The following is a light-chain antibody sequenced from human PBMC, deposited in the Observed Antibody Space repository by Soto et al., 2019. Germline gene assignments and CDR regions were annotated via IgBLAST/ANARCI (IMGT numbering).Light chain of an antibody. CDR2: AAS. CDR1: QSISTY. J-gene: IGKJ1*01. V-gene: IGKV1-6*01. CDR3: LLDFRYFWA. Sequence: QMTQSPSSLSASVGDRVTITCRASQSISTYLNWYQHKPGKAPKLLIYAASTLQSGVPSRFSGSGSGTDFTLTISSLQPEDFATYYCLLDFRYFWAFGQGTKV.